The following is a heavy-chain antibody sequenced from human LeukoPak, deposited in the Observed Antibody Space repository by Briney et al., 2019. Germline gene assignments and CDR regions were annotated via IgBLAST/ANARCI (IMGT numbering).Heavy chain of an antibody. V-gene: IGHV3-7*01. CDR2: IKQDGSEK. Sequence: GGSLRLSCAASGFTFSSYWMSWVRQAPGKGLEWVANIKQDGSEKYYVDSVKGRFTISRDNAKNSLYLQMNSLRAEDTAVYYCASLYSGSYYARRNYWGQGTLVTVSS. CDR3: ASLYSGSYYARRNY. J-gene: IGHJ4*02. CDR1: GFTFSSYW. D-gene: IGHD1-26*01.